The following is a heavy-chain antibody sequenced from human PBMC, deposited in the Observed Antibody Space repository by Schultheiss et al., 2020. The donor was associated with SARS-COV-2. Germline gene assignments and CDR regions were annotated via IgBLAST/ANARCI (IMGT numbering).Heavy chain of an antibody. Sequence: GGSLRLSCAASGFTFTTYAMTWVRQAPGQGLEWVSYISSSGSTIYYADSVKGRFTISRDNAKNSLYLQMNSLRAEDTAVYYCTTDRPATAPPLDYWGQGTLVTVSS. CDR1: GFTFTTYA. CDR3: TTDRPATAPPLDY. V-gene: IGHV3-48*04. CDR2: ISSSGSTI. J-gene: IGHJ4*02. D-gene: IGHD2-2*01.